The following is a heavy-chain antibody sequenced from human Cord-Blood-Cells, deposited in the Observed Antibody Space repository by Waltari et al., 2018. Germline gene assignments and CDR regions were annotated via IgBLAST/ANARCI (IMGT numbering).Heavy chain of an antibody. V-gene: IGHV3-53*01. CDR2: IYGGGST. D-gene: IGHD6-6*01. CDR1: GFTVRSNS. CDR3: ARAYSSSHDAFDI. Sequence: EVQLVESGGGLIQPGGSLRLPCAASGFTVRSNSISWVRQAQGKALEWVSVIYGGGSTYYADAVKGRFTIARDNSKNTLYLQMNSLRAEDTAVYYCARAYSSSHDAFDIWGQGTMVTVSS. J-gene: IGHJ3*02.